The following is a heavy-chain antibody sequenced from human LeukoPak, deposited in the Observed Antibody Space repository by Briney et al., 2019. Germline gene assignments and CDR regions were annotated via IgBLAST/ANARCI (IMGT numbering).Heavy chain of an antibody. V-gene: IGHV5-51*01. Sequence: GESLQISCKGSGYSFTSYWIGWVRQMPGKGLEWMGIIYPGDSDTRYSPSFQGQVTISADKSISTAYLQWSSLKASDTAMYYCARHVGYYGSGTKQYYYGMDVWGQGTTVTVSS. CDR1: GYSFTSYW. CDR2: IYPGDSDT. D-gene: IGHD3-10*01. J-gene: IGHJ6*02. CDR3: ARHVGYYGSGTKQYYYGMDV.